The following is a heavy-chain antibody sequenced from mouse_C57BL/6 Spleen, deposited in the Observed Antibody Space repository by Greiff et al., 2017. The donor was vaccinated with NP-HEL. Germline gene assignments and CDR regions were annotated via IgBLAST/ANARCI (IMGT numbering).Heavy chain of an antibody. CDR2: ISYDGSN. D-gene: IGHD4-1*01. V-gene: IGHV3-6*01. J-gene: IGHJ3*01. CDR1: GYSITSGYY. Sequence: EVKVEESGPGLVKPSQSLSLTCSVTGYSITSGYYWNWIRQFPGNKLEWMGYISYDGSNNYNPSLKNRISITRDTSKNQFFLKLNSVTTEDTATYYCARGGTGTFAYWGQGTLVTVSA. CDR3: ARGGTGTFAY.